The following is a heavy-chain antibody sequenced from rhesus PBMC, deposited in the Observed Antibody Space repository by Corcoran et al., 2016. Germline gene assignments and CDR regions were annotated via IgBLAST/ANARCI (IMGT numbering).Heavy chain of an antibody. CDR2: IDPSDSDP. CDR1: GYSFTSYW. V-gene: IGHV5-20*01. D-gene: IGHD1-26*01. CDR3: AKDRNWNYGLDS. J-gene: IGHJ6*01. Sequence: EVQLVQSGAEVKRPGESLKISCKTSGYSFTSYWISWVRQMPGEGLEWMGAIDPSDSDPRYNPSCQGQVTISAEKSSSTAYLQWSRLKASDTATYYCAKDRNWNYGLDSWGQGVVVTVSS.